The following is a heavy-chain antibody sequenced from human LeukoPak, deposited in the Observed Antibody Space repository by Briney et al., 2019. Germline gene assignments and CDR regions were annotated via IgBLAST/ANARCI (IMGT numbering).Heavy chain of an antibody. CDR1: GYTFTGYY. CDR2: INPNSGGT. V-gene: IGHV1-2*02. D-gene: IGHD6-19*01. CDR3: ARDGSEPWGVYSSGWYYYFDY. Sequence: ASVKVSCKASGYTFTGYYMHWVRQAPGQGLEWMGWINPNSGGTNYAQKFQGRVTMTRDTSISTAYMELSRLRSDDTAVYYCARDGSEPWGVYSSGWYYYFDYWGQGTLVTVSS. J-gene: IGHJ4*02.